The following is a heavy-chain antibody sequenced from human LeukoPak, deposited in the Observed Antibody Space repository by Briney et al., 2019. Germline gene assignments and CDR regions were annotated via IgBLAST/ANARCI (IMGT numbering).Heavy chain of an antibody. J-gene: IGHJ4*02. D-gene: IGHD5-18*01. V-gene: IGHV3-33*01. CDR1: GFXFSSYG. CDR3: ARDRDSYGYGLYYFDY. CDR2: IWYDGSNK. Sequence: GRSLRLSCAASGFXFSSYGIHWVRQAPGKGQEWVAVIWYDGSNKYYADSVKGRFTISRDNSKNTLYLQMNSLRAEDTAVYYCARDRDSYGYGLYYFDYWGQGTLVTVSS.